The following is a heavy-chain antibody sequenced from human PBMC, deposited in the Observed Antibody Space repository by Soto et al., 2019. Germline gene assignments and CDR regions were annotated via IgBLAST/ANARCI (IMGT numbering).Heavy chain of an antibody. CDR3: ARGRGDGYNQDWYFDL. V-gene: IGHV4-34*01. CDR1: GGSFSNYY. D-gene: IGHD3-10*01. J-gene: IGHJ2*01. CDR2: INNGGSA. Sequence: QVHLQQWGAGLLKPSETLSLTCAVYGGSFSNYYWNWIRQPPGKGLEWIGEINNGGSANYNPSLKSRVSMSVGTSNNQFSLKLTSMTAADTAVYYCARGRGDGYNQDWYFDLWGRGTLVPVSS.